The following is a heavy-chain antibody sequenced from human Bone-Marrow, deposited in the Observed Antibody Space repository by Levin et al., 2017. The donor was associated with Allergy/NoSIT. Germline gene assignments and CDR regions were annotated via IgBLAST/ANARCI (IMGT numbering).Heavy chain of an antibody. V-gene: IGHV3-33*01. CDR1: GFTFSSYG. CDR3: AREYVGDSSGYYYYHRYYYYGMDV. Sequence: GGSLRLSCAASGFTFSSYGMHWVRQAPGKGLEWVAVIWYDGSNKYYADSVKGRFTISRDNSKNTLYLQMNSLRAEDTAVYYCAREYVGDSSGYYYYHRYYYYGMDVWGQGTTVTVSS. CDR2: IWYDGSNK. J-gene: IGHJ6*02. D-gene: IGHD3-22*01.